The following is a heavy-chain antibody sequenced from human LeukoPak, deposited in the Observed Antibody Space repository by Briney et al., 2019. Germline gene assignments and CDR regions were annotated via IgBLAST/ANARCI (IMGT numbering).Heavy chain of an antibody. V-gene: IGHV1-2*06. J-gene: IGHJ4*02. CDR3: ARDVSSTPNWEFNY. D-gene: IGHD1-26*01. Sequence: ASVKVSCKTSGYTFADYFIHWVRQAPGQGLEWMGRINANSGGTEYQQKFQGRVTMTRDTSISTAYVEVNWLISDDTAIYYCARDVSSTPNWEFNYWGQGTLVTVSS. CDR1: GYTFADYF. CDR2: INANSGGT.